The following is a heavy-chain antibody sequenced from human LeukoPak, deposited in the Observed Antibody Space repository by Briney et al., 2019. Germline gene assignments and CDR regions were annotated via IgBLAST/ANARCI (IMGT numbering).Heavy chain of an antibody. CDR3: ARVPGYDSSGYFDY. J-gene: IGHJ4*02. CDR1: GFTFSSYA. CDR2: ISYDGSNK. Sequence: GGSLRLSCADPGFTFSSYAMHWVRQAPGKGLEWVAVISYDGSNKYYADSVKGRFTISRDNSKNTLYLQMNSLRAEDTAVYYCARVPGYDSSGYFDYWGQGTLVTVSS. D-gene: IGHD3-22*01. V-gene: IGHV3-30-3*01.